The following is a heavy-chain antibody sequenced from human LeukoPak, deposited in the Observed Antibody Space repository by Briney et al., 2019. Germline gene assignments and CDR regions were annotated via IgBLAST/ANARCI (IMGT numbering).Heavy chain of an antibody. J-gene: IGHJ6*03. CDR3: AKGGGGRLIYYYYMDV. D-gene: IGHD3-16*01. CDR2: ISSSGSTI. V-gene: IGHV3-11*01. CDR1: GFTFSDYY. Sequence: GGSLRLSCAASGFTFSDYYMSWIRQAPGKGLEWVSYISSSGSTIYYADSVKGRFTISRDNAKNSLYLQMNSLRAEDMALYYCAKGGGGRLIYYYYMDVWGKGTTVTVSS.